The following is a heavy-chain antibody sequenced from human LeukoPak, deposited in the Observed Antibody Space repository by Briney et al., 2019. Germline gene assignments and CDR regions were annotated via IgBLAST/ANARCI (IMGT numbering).Heavy chain of an antibody. Sequence: ASVKVSCKPSGNSFAGYFIHWVRQAPGQGLEWMGRINPNNGAAKYARKFEGRVDMTRDLSIKTAYMELTRLKFDDTAVYYCARDWAYASGSLYNWFDPWGQGTLVTVSS. V-gene: IGHV1-2*06. CDR3: ARDWAYASGSLYNWFDP. D-gene: IGHD3-10*01. CDR1: GNSFAGYF. J-gene: IGHJ5*02. CDR2: INPNNGAA.